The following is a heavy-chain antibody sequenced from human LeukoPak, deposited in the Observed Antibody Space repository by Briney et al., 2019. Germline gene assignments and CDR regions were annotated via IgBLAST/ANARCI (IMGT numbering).Heavy chain of an antibody. V-gene: IGHV4-59*01. CDR3: ASRSSIWSGYQDTLYYFDS. Sequence: SETLSLTCTVSGGSISSYYWSWIRQPPGKGLEWVGYMYYTGTTNYNPSLKSRVTISVDRSKNQFSLRLSSVTAADTAVYYCASRSSIWSGYQDTLYYFDSWGQGTLVTVSS. D-gene: IGHD3-3*01. CDR1: GGSISSYY. CDR2: MYYTGTT. J-gene: IGHJ4*02.